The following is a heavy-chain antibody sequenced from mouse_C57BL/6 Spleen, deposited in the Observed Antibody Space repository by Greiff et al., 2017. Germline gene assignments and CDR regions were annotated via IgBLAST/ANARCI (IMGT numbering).Heavy chain of an antibody. Sequence: QVQLQQSGPELVKPGASVKISCKASGYAFSSSWMNWVKQRPGKGLEWIGRIYPGDGDTNYNGKFKGKATLTADKSSSTAYMQLSSLTSEESAVYFCARGDGYYSAWFAYWGQGTLVTVSA. D-gene: IGHD2-3*01. CDR3: ARGDGYYSAWFAY. CDR1: GYAFSSSW. J-gene: IGHJ3*01. V-gene: IGHV1-82*01. CDR2: IYPGDGDT.